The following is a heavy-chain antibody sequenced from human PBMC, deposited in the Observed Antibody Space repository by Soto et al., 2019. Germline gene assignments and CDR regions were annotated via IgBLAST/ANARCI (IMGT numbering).Heavy chain of an antibody. D-gene: IGHD6-19*01. CDR2: INHSGST. CDR3: ARAQLYSSGWYTRYYYYGMDV. Sequence: SETLSLTCAVYGGSFSGYYWSWIRQPPGKGLEWIGEINHSGSTNYNPSLKSRVTISVDTSKNQFSLKLSSVTAADTAVYYCARAQLYSSGWYTRYYYYGMDVWGQGTTVTVSS. V-gene: IGHV4-34*01. J-gene: IGHJ6*02. CDR1: GGSFSGYY.